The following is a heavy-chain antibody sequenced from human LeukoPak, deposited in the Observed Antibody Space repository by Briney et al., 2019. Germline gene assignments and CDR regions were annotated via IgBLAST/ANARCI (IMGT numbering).Heavy chain of an antibody. CDR1: EYTFTSYA. CDR2: INAGNGNT. Sequence: ASVKVSCKASEYTFTSYAMHWVRQAPGQRLEWMGWINAGNGNTKYSQKFQGRVTITRDTSASTAYMELSSLRSEDTAVYYCARALSITGTTDTPKPSGYWGQGTLVTVSS. V-gene: IGHV1-3*01. CDR3: ARALSITGTTDTPKPSGY. J-gene: IGHJ4*02. D-gene: IGHD1-7*01.